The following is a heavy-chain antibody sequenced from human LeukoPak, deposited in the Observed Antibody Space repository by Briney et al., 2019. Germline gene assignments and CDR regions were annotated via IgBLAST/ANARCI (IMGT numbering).Heavy chain of an antibody. D-gene: IGHD1-14*01. V-gene: IGHV4-39*01. Sequence: SETLSLTCTVSGGSISSSSYYWGWIRQPPGEWLEWLGSIYYSGSPYYHPSLKSRVTISVDTSKDQFSLKLSSVTAADTAVYYCARTITTYYYYCCMDVWGKGTTVTVSS. CDR2: IYYSGSP. CDR1: GGSISSSSYY. J-gene: IGHJ6*03. CDR3: ARTITTYYYYCCMDV.